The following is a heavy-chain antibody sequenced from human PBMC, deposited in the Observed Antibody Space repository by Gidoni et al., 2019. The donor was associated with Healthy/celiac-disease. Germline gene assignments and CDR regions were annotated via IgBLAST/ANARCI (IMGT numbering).Heavy chain of an antibody. CDR2: IWYDGSNK. V-gene: IGHV3-33*01. J-gene: IGHJ2*01. Sequence: QLVQSGGGVVRPWRSLRLACAASGFTFSSYGMHGVRQAQGKGLDWVAVIWYDGSNKYYADSVKGRFTISRDNSKNTLYLQMNSRRAEDTAVYYCARAILTTWYFDLWGRGTLVTVSS. CDR1: GFTFSSYG. D-gene: IGHD7-27*01. CDR3: ARAILTTWYFDL.